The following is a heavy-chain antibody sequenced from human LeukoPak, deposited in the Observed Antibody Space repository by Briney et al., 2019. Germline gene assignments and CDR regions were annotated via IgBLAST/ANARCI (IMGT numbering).Heavy chain of an antibody. D-gene: IGHD3-3*01. Sequence: PSETLSLTCTVSGGSMSPYHWGWIRQPPGKGLEWIGEINHSGSTNYNPSLKSRVTISVDTSKNQFSLKLSSVTAADTAVYYCARGQGYYDFWSGSTNAFDIWGQGTMVTVSS. CDR3: ARGQGYYDFWSGSTNAFDI. V-gene: IGHV4-34*01. J-gene: IGHJ3*02. CDR1: GGSMSPYH. CDR2: INHSGST.